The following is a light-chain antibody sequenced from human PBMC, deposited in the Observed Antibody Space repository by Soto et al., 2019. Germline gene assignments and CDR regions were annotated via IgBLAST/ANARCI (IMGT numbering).Light chain of an antibody. CDR1: SSDVGGYKY. J-gene: IGLJ3*02. CDR2: EVS. V-gene: IGLV2-14*01. CDR3: SSYTSSSTMV. Sequence: QSALTQPASVSGSPGQSITISCTGTSSDVGGYKYVSWYQQYPGKAPKLVIFEVSNRPSGVSIRFSGSRSGNTASLTISGLQTEDEGDYYCSSYTSSSTMVFGGGTKLTVL.